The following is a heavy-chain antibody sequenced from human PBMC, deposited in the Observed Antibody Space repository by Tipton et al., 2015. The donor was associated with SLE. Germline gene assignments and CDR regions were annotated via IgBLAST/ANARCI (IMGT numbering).Heavy chain of an antibody. Sequence: TLSLTCTVSGYSISSGYYWGWIRQPPGKGLEWIGSIYHSGSTYYNPSLKSRVAISVDTSKNQFSLKLSPVTAADTAVYYCARRLTRYSGYDYFDYWGQGTLVTVSS. J-gene: IGHJ4*02. CDR3: ARRLTRYSGYDYFDY. D-gene: IGHD5-12*01. CDR2: IYHSGST. CDR1: GYSISSGYY. V-gene: IGHV4-38-2*02.